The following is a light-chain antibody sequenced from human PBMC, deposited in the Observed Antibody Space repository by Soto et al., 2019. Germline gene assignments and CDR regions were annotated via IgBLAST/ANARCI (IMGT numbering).Light chain of an antibody. CDR2: AAS. CDR1: QDIGSW. CDR3: QQAQSFPVS. J-gene: IGKJ5*01. V-gene: IGKV1D-12*01. Sequence: DIQMTQSPSSVSASVGDRVTITCRASQDIGSWFAWYQQKPGKVPKLLIYAASILQSGVPSRFSGSGSGTDCTLTINQLQPEDFATYYCQQAQSFPVSFGQGTRLENK.